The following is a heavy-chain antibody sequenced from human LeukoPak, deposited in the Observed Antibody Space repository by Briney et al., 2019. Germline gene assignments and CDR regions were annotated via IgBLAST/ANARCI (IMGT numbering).Heavy chain of an antibody. CDR2: IIPIFSTA. Sequence: ASVKVSCKASGGTFSSYAISWVRQAPGQGLEWMGGIIPIFSTANYAQKFQGRVTITTDESTSTAYMELSSLRSEDTAVYYCARTRGYSGCLDYWGQGTLVTVSS. J-gene: IGHJ4*02. V-gene: IGHV1-69*05. CDR1: GGTFSSYA. CDR3: ARTRGYSGCLDY. D-gene: IGHD5-12*01.